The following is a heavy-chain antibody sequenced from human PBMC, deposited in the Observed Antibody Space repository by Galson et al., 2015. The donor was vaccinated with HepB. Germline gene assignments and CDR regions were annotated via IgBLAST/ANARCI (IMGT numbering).Heavy chain of an antibody. J-gene: IGHJ5*02. CDR2: ISSSSSTI. CDR3: AIETYYDFWSGWFDP. CDR1: GFTFSSYS. V-gene: IGHV3-48*02. D-gene: IGHD3-3*01. Sequence: SLRLSCAASGFTFSSYSMNWVRQAPGKGLEWVSYISSSSSTIYYADSVKGRFTISRDNAKNSLYLQMNSLRDEDTAVYYCAIETYYDFWSGWFDPWGQGTLVTVSS.